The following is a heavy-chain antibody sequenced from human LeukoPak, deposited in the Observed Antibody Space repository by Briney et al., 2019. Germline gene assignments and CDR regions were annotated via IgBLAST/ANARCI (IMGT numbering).Heavy chain of an antibody. CDR3: ARNTLDYYDSSGYAAFDI. CDR2: ISAYNGNT. CDR1: GYTFTSYG. D-gene: IGHD3-22*01. Sequence: ASVKVSCKASGYTFTSYGISWVRQAPGQGLEWMGWISAYNGNTNYAQKLQGRVTMTTDTSTSTAYMELRSLRSDDTGVYYCARNTLDYYDSSGYAAFDIWGQGTMVTVSS. J-gene: IGHJ3*02. V-gene: IGHV1-18*01.